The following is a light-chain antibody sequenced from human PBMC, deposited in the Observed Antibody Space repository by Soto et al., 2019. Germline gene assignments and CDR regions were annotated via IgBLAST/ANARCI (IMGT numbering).Light chain of an antibody. J-gene: IGKJ1*01. Sequence: DIQMTQSPSTLSASVGDRVTITCRASQSISSWLAWYQQKTGKAPKLLIYKASSLASGVPSRFSGSVSGTEFTLTISSLQPDDFATYYCQQYNSYSTFGQGTKVEIK. CDR2: KAS. CDR3: QQYNSYST. V-gene: IGKV1-5*03. CDR1: QSISSW.